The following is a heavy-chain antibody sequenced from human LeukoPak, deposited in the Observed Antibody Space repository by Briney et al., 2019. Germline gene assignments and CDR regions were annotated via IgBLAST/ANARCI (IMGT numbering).Heavy chain of an antibody. J-gene: IGHJ4*02. CDR2: IRSKAYGGTT. Sequence: PGGFLRLSCTASGFTFGDYAMSWVRQAPGKELEWVGFIRSKAYGGTTEYAASVKGRFTISRDDSKSIAYLQMNSLKTEDTAVYYCTRARYSSGWCLQFDYWGQGTLVTVSS. V-gene: IGHV3-49*04. CDR3: TRARYSSGWCLQFDY. D-gene: IGHD6-19*01. CDR1: GFTFGDYA.